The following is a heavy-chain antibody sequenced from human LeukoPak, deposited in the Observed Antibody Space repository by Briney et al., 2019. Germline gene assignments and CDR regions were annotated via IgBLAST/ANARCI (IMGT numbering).Heavy chain of an antibody. CDR2: IYYSGST. CDR1: GGSISSYY. CDR3: ARRARSSGWYYYYYMDV. D-gene: IGHD6-19*01. J-gene: IGHJ6*03. Sequence: KPSETLSLTCTVSGGSISSYYWSWIRQPPGKGLEWIGYIYYSGSTNYNPSLKSGVTISVDTSKNQFSLKLSSVTAADTAVYYCARRARSSGWYYYYYMDVWGKGTTVTVSS. V-gene: IGHV4-59*08.